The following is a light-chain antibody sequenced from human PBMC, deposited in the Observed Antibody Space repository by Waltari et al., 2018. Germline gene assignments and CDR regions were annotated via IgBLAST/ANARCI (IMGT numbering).Light chain of an antibody. CDR1: TSTIAANM. V-gene: IGLV1-47*02. CDR2: SDN. CDR3: AAWDDRVRGRV. J-gene: IGLJ3*02. Sequence: QSVLTQPPSASGTPGQRVTISCSGSTSTIAANMVYCYQQLPGTAPKLLIYSDNQRPSGVPDRFSDSKSGTSASLAISGLRSEDEADYYCAAWDDRVRGRVFGGGTKLTVL.